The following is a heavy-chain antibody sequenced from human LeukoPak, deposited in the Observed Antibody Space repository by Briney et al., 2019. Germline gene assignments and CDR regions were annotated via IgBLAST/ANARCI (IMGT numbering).Heavy chain of an antibody. Sequence: GGSLRLSCAASGFTFSSYGMHWVRQAPGKGLEWVSAISGSGGSTYYADSVKGRFTISRDNSKNTLYLQMNSLRAEDTAVYYCAKDWQWLPHYWGQGTLVTVSS. V-gene: IGHV3-23*01. CDR3: AKDWQWLPHY. CDR2: ISGSGGST. J-gene: IGHJ4*02. CDR1: GFTFSSYG. D-gene: IGHD6-19*01.